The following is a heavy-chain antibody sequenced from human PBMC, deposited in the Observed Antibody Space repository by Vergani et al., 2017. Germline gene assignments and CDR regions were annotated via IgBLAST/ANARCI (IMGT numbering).Heavy chain of an antibody. D-gene: IGHD2-8*01. CDR1: KYTFTGYY. Sequence: QVQLVQSGAEVKKPGASVKVSCKASKYTFTGYYIYWVRQAPGQGLEWMGWINPNSGGTNYAPKFQGGVTMTRDTSISTAYMELSRLRSDDTAVYYCARGGIVLMVYAIEIDYWGQGTLVTVSS. V-gene: IGHV1-2*02. J-gene: IGHJ4*02. CDR2: INPNSGGT. CDR3: ARGGIVLMVYAIEIDY.